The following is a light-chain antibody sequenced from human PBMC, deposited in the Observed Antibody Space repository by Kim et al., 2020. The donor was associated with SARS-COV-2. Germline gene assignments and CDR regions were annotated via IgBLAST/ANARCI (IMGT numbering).Light chain of an antibody. CDR3: QQYNNWPLT. J-gene: IGKJ4*01. Sequence: EIVMTQSPATLSVSPGERATLSCRASQSVSSDLAWYQQKPGQAPRLLISDISTRATGIPARFTGSGSGTEFTLTITSLRSEDFALYYCQQYNNWPLTFGGGTKVDIK. CDR1: QSVSSD. V-gene: IGKV3-15*01. CDR2: DIS.